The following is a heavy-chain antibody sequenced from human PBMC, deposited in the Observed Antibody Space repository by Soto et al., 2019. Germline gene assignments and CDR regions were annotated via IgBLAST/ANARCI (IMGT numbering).Heavy chain of an antibody. CDR2: IYYSGST. J-gene: IGHJ5*02. CDR1: GGSISSGGYY. CDR3: ARAPQTEDYYGSGSP. Sequence: SETLSLTCTVSGGSISSGGYYWSWIRQHPGKGLEWIGYIYYSGSTYYNPSLKSRVTISVDTSKNQFSLKLSSVTAADTAVYYCARAPQTEDYYGSGSPWGQGTLVTVSS. V-gene: IGHV4-31*03. D-gene: IGHD3-10*01.